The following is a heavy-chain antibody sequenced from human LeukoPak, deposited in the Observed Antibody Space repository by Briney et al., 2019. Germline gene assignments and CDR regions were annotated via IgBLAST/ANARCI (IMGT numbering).Heavy chain of an antibody. V-gene: IGHV4-39*07. J-gene: IGHJ5*02. D-gene: IGHD2-2*01. CDR2: IYYSGST. Sequence: SETLSLTCTVSGGSISSSSYYWGWIRQPPGKGLEWIGCIYYSGSTYYNPSLKSRVTISVDTSKNQFSLKLSSVTAADTAVYYCARDTYCSSTSCHANWFDPWGQGTQVTVS. CDR3: ARDTYCSSTSCHANWFDP. CDR1: GGSISSSSYY.